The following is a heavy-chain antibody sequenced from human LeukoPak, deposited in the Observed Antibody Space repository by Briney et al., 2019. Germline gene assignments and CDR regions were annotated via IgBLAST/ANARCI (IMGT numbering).Heavy chain of an antibody. J-gene: IGHJ4*02. Sequence: ASVKVSCKASGYTFTGYYMHWVRQAPGQGLEWMGWINPNSGGTNYAQKLQGRVTMTRDTSISTAYMELSRLRSDDTAVYYCARVSLGYDYVWGSYQDWGQGTLVTVSS. CDR3: ARVSLGYDYVWGSYQD. CDR2: INPNSGGT. D-gene: IGHD3-16*02. V-gene: IGHV1-2*02. CDR1: GYTFTGYY.